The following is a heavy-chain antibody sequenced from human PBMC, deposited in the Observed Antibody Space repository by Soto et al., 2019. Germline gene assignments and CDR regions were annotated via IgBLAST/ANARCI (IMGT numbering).Heavy chain of an antibody. CDR1: GYSFTSYW. V-gene: IGHV5-10-1*01. CDR2: IEPSDSYT. J-gene: IGHJ6*02. D-gene: IGHD2-21*02. CDR3: SRAGPLLRVTAESLGGMDV. Sequence: ESLKISCKGSGYSFTSYWITWVRQMPGKGLEWMGRIEPSDSYTNYSPSFQGHVTISADRSISTAYLQWSRLKASDAAMYYCSRAGPLLRVTAESLGGMDVWGQGTTVTVSS.